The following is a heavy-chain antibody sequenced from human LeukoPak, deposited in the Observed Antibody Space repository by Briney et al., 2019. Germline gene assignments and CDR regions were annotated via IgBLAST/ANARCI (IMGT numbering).Heavy chain of an antibody. D-gene: IGHD5-18*01. CDR3: ARIPSGDVDTAMVMYYHYGMDV. V-gene: IGHV1-69*02. J-gene: IGHJ6*02. Sequence: GSSVKVSCKASGGTFSSHTISWVRQAPEQGLEWMGRIIPLFGIVNYAEKFQDRVTITADKSTSTAYMEVSSLRSEDTAVYYCARIPSGDVDTAMVMYYHYGMDVWGQGTTVTASS. CDR2: IIPLFGIV. CDR1: GGTFSSHT.